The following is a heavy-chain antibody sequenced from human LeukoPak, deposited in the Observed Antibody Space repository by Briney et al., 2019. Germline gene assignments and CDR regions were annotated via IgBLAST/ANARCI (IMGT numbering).Heavy chain of an antibody. CDR3: ARGRNTIDY. Sequence: GGSLRLSCAASGFNFSSYWMRWVRQAPGKGLEWVSYISSSSTPIYYAFSVKVRFTISRDNAKNSLYLQMNSLRAEDTAVYYCARGRNTIDYWGQGTLVTVSS. CDR2: ISSSSTPI. J-gene: IGHJ4*02. CDR1: GFNFSSYW. V-gene: IGHV3-48*01. D-gene: IGHD4-11*01.